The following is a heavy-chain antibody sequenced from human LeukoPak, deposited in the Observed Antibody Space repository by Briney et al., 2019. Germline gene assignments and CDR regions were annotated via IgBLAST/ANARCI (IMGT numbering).Heavy chain of an antibody. CDR3: ARERVDGLLLYSSSWSDYYMDV. V-gene: IGHV3-21*01. CDR1: GFTFSSYS. CDR2: ISSSSSYI. D-gene: IGHD6-13*01. Sequence: GGSLRLSCAASGFTFSSYSMNWVRQAPGKGLEWVSSISSSSSYIYYADSVKGRFTISRDNAKNSLYLQMNSLRAEDTAVYYCARERVDGLLLYSSSWSDYYMDVWGKGTTVTVSS. J-gene: IGHJ6*03.